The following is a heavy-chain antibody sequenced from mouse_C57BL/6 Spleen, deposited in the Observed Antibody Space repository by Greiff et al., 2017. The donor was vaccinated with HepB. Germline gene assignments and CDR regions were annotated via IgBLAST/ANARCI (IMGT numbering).Heavy chain of an antibody. Sequence: QVQLQQSGAELAKPGASVKLSCKASGYTFTSYWMHWVKQRPGQGLEWIGYINPSSGYTKYNQKFKDKATLTADKSSSTAYMQLSSLTYEDSAVYYCSREDYGYDDYFDYWGQGTTLTVSS. J-gene: IGHJ2*01. CDR3: SREDYGYDDYFDY. D-gene: IGHD2-2*01. CDR1: GYTFTSYW. CDR2: INPSSGYT. V-gene: IGHV1-7*01.